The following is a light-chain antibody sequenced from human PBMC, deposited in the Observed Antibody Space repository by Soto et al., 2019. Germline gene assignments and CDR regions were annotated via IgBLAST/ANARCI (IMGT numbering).Light chain of an antibody. Sequence: EIVLTQSPGTLSLSPGERATLSCRVSQSVSSDYLAWYQQKAGQAPRLLIYGASSRATGIPDRFSGSGSGTDFTLTISRLEPEDFAVYYCQQYATSPRTFGQGTKVEIK. CDR2: GAS. CDR3: QQYATSPRT. V-gene: IGKV3-20*01. J-gene: IGKJ1*01. CDR1: QSVSSDY.